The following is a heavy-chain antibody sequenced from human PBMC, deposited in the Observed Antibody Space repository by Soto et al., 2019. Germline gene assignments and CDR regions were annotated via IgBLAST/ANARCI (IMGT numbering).Heavy chain of an antibody. D-gene: IGHD6-6*01. Sequence: ASVKVSCKASGYTFTSYGISWVRQAPGQGLEWMGWISAYNGNTNYAQKLQGGVTMTTDTSTSTAYMELRSLRSDDTAVYYCARGKYSSFHTAFDPWGQGTLVTVSS. CDR1: GYTFTSYG. V-gene: IGHV1-18*04. J-gene: IGHJ5*02. CDR3: ARGKYSSFHTAFDP. CDR2: ISAYNGNT.